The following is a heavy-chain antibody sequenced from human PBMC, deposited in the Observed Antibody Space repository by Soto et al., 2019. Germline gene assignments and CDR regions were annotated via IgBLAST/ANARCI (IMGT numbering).Heavy chain of an antibody. CDR2: ISGSGGST. CDR1: GFAFRCYG. Sequence: PAGELRLYGGGAGFAFRCYGMRWDRQAPGKGLEWDAAISGSGGSTYYADSVKGRFTISRDNSKNTMYLQMNSLRAEDTAVYYCAKHQGYCSGGRCYSDGSYYSYMDVWGKGTTVTVSS. CDR3: AKHQGYCSGGRCYSDGSYYSYMDV. J-gene: IGHJ6*03. D-gene: IGHD2-15*01. V-gene: IGHV3-23*01.